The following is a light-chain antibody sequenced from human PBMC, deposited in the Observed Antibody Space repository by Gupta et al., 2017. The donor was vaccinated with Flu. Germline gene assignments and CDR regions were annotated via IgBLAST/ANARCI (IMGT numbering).Light chain of an antibody. V-gene: IGLV6-57*01. CDR1: SDSIANNY. Sequence: SPGKTVTISCTRSSDSIANNYVHWYQQRPGTSPINLIYEDNQRPSGVPDRFSGSIDRSSNSASLTISGLKTEDEADYYCQSYEVFGGGTKLTVL. CDR3: QSYEV. J-gene: IGLJ2*01. CDR2: EDN.